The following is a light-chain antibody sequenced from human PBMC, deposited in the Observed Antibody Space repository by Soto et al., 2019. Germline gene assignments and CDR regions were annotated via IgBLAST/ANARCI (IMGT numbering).Light chain of an antibody. J-gene: IGLJ2*01. V-gene: IGLV2-14*01. CDR2: DVS. CDR3: NSYTSSSTYVV. CDR1: SSDVGGYNY. Sequence: QSALTQPASVSGSPGQSITISCTGTSSDVGGYNYVSWYQQHPGKAPKLMIYDVSNRPSGVSNRFSGSKSGNTASLTISGLQAEDEDDYYCNSYTSSSTYVVFGGGTKLTVL.